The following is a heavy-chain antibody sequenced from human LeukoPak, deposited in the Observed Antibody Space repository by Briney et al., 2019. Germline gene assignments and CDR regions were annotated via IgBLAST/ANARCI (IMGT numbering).Heavy chain of an antibody. CDR2: IGGDGGRT. J-gene: IGHJ2*01. CDR3: VRGLSGMSSWYFDL. Sequence: PGGSLRLSCAASGFTFSSYGMSWVRQAPGKGLDWVSAIGGDGGRTHYVDSVKGRFTISRDNSKNTLYLQMNSLSAEDTAVYYCVRGLSGMSSWYFDLWGRGTLISVSS. CDR1: GFTFSSYG. V-gene: IGHV3-23*01. D-gene: IGHD1-26*01.